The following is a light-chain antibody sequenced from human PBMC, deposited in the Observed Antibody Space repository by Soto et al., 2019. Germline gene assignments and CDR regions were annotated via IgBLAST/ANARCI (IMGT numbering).Light chain of an antibody. V-gene: IGKV3-11*01. J-gene: IGKJ5*01. Sequence: VMTQSPATLSLSPGERATLSCRASQSVSRYLAWYQQKPGQAPRLLIYDASNRATGIPARFSGSGSGTDFTLTISSLEPEDFAVYYCQQRSNWPITFGQGTRLEIK. CDR3: QQRSNWPIT. CDR2: DAS. CDR1: QSVSRY.